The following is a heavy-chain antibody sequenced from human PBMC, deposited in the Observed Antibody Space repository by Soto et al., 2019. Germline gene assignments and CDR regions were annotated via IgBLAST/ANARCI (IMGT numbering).Heavy chain of an antibody. CDR3: ARDGLLFSGPYRPSRFDY. V-gene: IGHV3-7*03. CDR2: IKHDTSEA. D-gene: IGHD3-16*02. CDR1: GFKFSDYW. Sequence: DVQLEESGGGLVQPGRSLRLSCAASGFKFSDYWMSWVRQAPGKGLEWVGNIKHDTSEAHYADSVKGRFTITRDNIKNFLFLQMNGLRSDDTASYYCARDGLLFSGPYRPSRFDYWGLGTLVTVSS. J-gene: IGHJ4*02.